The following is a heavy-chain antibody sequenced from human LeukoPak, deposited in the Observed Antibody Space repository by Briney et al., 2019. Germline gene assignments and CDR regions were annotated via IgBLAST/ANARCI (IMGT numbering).Heavy chain of an antibody. J-gene: IGHJ4*02. CDR2: SYYSGST. V-gene: IGHV4-30-4*08. Sequence: TSQTLSLTCTVSGGSISSGDYYWSWIRQPPGKDLEWIGYSYYSGSTYYNPSLKSRVTISVDTSKNQCSLKLSSVTAADTAVYYCARVVDYASPGFDCWGQGTLVTVSS. D-gene: IGHD2-2*01. CDR3: ARVVDYASPGFDC. CDR1: GGSISSGDYY.